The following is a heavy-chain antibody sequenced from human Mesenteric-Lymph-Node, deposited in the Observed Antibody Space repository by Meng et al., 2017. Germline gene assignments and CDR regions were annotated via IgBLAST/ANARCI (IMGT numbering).Heavy chain of an antibody. CDR3: ARDLDPTGAFDI. Sequence: GESLKISCAASGFTFSDFYMSWIRQAPGKGLEWVSYISGSASPIYYADSVKGRFTISRDNAKNSLYLQMNSLRAEDTAVYYCARDLDPTGAFDIWGQGTMVTVSS. V-gene: IGHV3-11*04. CDR2: ISGSASPI. J-gene: IGHJ3*02. CDR1: GFTFSDFY.